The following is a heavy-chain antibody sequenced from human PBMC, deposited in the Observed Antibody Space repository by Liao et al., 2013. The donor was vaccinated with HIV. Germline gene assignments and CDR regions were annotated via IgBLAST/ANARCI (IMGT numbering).Heavy chain of an antibody. J-gene: IGHJ5*02. Sequence: QVQLQQWGAGLLKPSETLSLSCAVYGGSFSGYFWSWIRQPPGKGLEWIGEIKHSGSTNYNPSLKSRVTISVDTSKNQFSLRLTSVTAADTATYYCTRVPQGPERPCDLWGQGTPGHRLL. V-gene: IGHV4-34*01. D-gene: IGHD1-14*01. CDR2: IKHSGST. CDR1: GGSFSGYF. CDR3: TRVPQGPERPCDL.